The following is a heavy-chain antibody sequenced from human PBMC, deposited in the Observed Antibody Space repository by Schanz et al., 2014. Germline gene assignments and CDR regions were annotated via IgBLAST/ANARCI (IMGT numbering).Heavy chain of an antibody. CDR1: GYTVSALA. J-gene: IGHJ3*01. V-gene: IGHV1-24*01. CDR3: ATNSPFRMVRGSNAFDA. CDR2: FDVEDGET. D-gene: IGHD3-10*01. Sequence: QLMQSGSEVRKPGASVKVSCEISGYTVSALAMHWVRQAPGKGLEWLGGFDVEDGETIYAQKFQGRVTMTEDTSPETAYMELSGLRSGDTAVYYCATNSPFRMVRGSNAFDAWGQGTMVTVSS.